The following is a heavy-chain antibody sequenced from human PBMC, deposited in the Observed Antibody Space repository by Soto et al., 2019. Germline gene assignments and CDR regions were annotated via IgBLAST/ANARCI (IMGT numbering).Heavy chain of an antibody. D-gene: IGHD6-19*01. Sequence: QVQLKQWGAGLLKPSETLSLTCAVYGGSFSGYYWSWIRQPPGKGLEWIGEISHSGSTIYNPSLERRVTTSVDPSKHHFSLEMRSVTAADTAVYYCGSGEGCGWYAYFDYWGLGTLVTVSS. CDR3: GSGEGCGWYAYFDY. CDR2: ISHSGST. J-gene: IGHJ4*02. CDR1: GGSFSGYY. V-gene: IGHV4-34*02.